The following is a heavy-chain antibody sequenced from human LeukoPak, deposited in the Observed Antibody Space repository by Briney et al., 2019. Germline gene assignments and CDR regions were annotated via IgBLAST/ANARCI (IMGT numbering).Heavy chain of an antibody. CDR2: ISAYNGNT. CDR3: ARDIENDYGDYATLFDY. CDR1: GYTLTSYG. V-gene: IGHV1-18*01. Sequence: GASVKVSCKASGYTLTSYGISWVRQAPGQGLEWMGWISAYNGNTNYAQKLQGRVTMTTDTSTSTAYMELRSLRSDDTAVYYCARDIENDYGDYATLFDYWGQGTLVTVSS. J-gene: IGHJ4*02. D-gene: IGHD4-17*01.